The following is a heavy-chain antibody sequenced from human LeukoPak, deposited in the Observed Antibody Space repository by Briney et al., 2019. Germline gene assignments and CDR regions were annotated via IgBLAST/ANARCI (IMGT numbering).Heavy chain of an antibody. V-gene: IGHV4-38-2*01. CDR2: IFHGGST. D-gene: IGHD3-3*01. CDR1: GYSTSGAYY. CDR3: ARVASPTITSFGVVHYYYYYMDV. Sequence: SETLSLTCAVSGYSTSGAYYWGWIRQPPGKGLEWIGNIFHGGSTYYNPSLTSRVTTSVDTSKNQFSLKLSSVTAADTAVYYCARVASPTITSFGVVHYYYYYMDVWGKGTTVTVSS. J-gene: IGHJ6*03.